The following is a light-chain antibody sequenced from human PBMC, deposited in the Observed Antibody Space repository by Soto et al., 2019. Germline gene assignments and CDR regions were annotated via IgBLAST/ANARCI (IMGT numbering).Light chain of an antibody. J-gene: IGKJ5*01. CDR1: QSVNNR. CDR3: QQYGTSPMT. CDR2: GAS. V-gene: IGKV3-20*01. Sequence: NVLTQSPGTLSLSPGERATLSCRASQSVNNRLAWYQQKPGQAPRLLISGASNRATGIPDRFSGSGSATDFPLIISSLEPEVFALYFCQQYGTSPMTFGQGTRLDIK.